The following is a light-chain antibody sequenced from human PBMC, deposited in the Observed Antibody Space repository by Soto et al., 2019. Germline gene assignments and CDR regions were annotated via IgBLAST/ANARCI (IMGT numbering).Light chain of an antibody. J-gene: IGKJ1*01. CDR2: KAS. CDR1: QSISNW. V-gene: IGKV1-5*03. CDR3: QQSDTYWT. Sequence: DIQMTQSPSTLSASVGDRVTITCRASQSISNWLAWYQQKPGKAPKLLIYKASSLQTGVPSRFSGSGSGTEFTLTINSLQPDDFATYYCQQSDTYWTFGQGTKVEIK.